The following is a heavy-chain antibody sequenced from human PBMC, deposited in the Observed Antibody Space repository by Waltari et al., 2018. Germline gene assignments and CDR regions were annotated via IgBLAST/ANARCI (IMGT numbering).Heavy chain of an antibody. J-gene: IGHJ5*02. CDR1: GFDFSNFW. D-gene: IGHD3-16*02. CDR3: VRVGEENSNSQYRWFDA. Sequence: DVQLVESGVGLVPPGGSLRLSCVVSGFDFSNFWMIWARQAPGKGLEWVANIKKDGSEIHYVDSVKGRFTISRDNAKKSVYLQMNSLRVEDTAVYFCVRVGEENSNSQYRWFDAWGQGSLVTVSS. CDR2: IKKDGSEI. V-gene: IGHV3-7*01.